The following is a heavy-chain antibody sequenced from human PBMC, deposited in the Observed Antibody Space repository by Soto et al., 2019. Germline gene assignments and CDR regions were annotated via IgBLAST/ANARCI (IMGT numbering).Heavy chain of an antibody. CDR3: ARRARPYFYYMDV. J-gene: IGHJ6*03. CDR2: ISSNGVGT. V-gene: IGHV3-64*01. CDR1: GFTLSGYA. D-gene: IGHD6-6*01. Sequence: EVQLAESGGGLAQPGGSLRLSCAASGFTLSGYAMDWVRQAPGKGLEYVSGISSNGVGTYYANSVQGRFTIYRDNSKNTVYLQMGSLRPEDMAVYYCARRARPYFYYMDVWGKGTTVTVSS.